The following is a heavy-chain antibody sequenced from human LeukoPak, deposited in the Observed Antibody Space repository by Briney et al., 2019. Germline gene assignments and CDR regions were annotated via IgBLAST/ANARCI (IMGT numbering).Heavy chain of an antibody. CDR1: GFTFSSYS. V-gene: IGHV3-48*02. CDR3: ARDGGS. Sequence: GGSLRLSCAASGFTFSSYSMNWVRQAPGKGLEWVSNIRSSGSTIYYADSVKGRFTISRDNAKNLLYLQMNSLRDEDTAVYYCARDGGSWGQGTLVTVSS. CDR2: IRSSGSTI. D-gene: IGHD3-10*01. J-gene: IGHJ5*02.